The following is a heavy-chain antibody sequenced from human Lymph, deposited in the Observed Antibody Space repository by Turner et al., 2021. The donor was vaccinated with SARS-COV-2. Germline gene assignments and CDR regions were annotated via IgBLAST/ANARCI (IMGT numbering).Heavy chain of an antibody. Sequence: EVQLEESGGGLVKPGVSLSLSCAACGFPFSSYRMNWVRQAQGKGLEWDAVISGSSSYIYYADSVKGRFTISRDNAKNSLYLQMNSLRAEDTAVYYCARGGRSPWQWLGLGNFDYWGQGTLVTVSS. CDR3: ARGGRSPWQWLGLGNFDY. D-gene: IGHD6-19*01. J-gene: IGHJ4*02. CDR2: ISGSSSYI. V-gene: IGHV3-21*02. CDR1: GFPFSSYR.